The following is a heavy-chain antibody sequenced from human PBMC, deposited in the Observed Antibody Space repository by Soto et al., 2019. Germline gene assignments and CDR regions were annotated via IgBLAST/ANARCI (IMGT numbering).Heavy chain of an antibody. J-gene: IGHJ6*02. CDR3: ARQGRAAAGGSFFYGLDV. CDR1: GGSISSYY. V-gene: IGHV4-59*08. CDR2: IYYSGST. Sequence: SETLSLTCTVSGGSISSYYWSWIRQPPGKGLEWIGSIYYSGSTNYNPSLKSRVTMSVDTSKNQFSLKLSSVTAADTAVYYCARQGRAAAGGSFFYGLDVWGQGTTVTVSS. D-gene: IGHD6-13*01.